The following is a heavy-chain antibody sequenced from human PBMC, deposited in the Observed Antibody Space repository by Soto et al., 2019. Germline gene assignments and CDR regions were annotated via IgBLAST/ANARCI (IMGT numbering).Heavy chain of an antibody. CDR2: INGGGGST. V-gene: IGHV3-23*01. CDR3: AKDKVCSGGSCYYDY. CDR1: GFTFSSYT. Sequence: EVQLLEAGGDLIQPGGSLRLSCAASGFTFSSYTMTWVRQAPGKGLEWVSAINGGGGSTYYADSVKGRFTISRDNSKDRLYIQMNSLRAEDTAVYYCAKDKVCSGGSCYYDYWGQGTLVTVSS. J-gene: IGHJ4*02. D-gene: IGHD2-15*01.